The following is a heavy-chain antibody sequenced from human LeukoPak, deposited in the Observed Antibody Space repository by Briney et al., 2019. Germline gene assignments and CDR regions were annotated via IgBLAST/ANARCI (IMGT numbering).Heavy chain of an antibody. Sequence: GGSLRLSCAASGFTFSSYSMNWVRQAPGKGLEWVSYITGGSYNIYYAQSVRGRFTISRDNAKNSLYLQMNSLRVEDTAVYYCARDGDEYSYGYGDAFDIWGQGTMVTVSS. CDR3: ARDGDEYSYGYGDAFDI. CDR1: GFTFSSYS. J-gene: IGHJ3*02. V-gene: IGHV3-48*01. CDR2: ITGGSYNI. D-gene: IGHD5-18*01.